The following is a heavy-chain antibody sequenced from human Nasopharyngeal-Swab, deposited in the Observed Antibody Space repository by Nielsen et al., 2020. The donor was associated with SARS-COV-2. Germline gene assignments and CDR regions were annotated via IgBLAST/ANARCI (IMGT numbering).Heavy chain of an antibody. CDR2: IYYSGST. D-gene: IGHD1-26*01. V-gene: IGHV4-31*02. CDR3: ARANSGSYFDY. Sequence: PGKGLEWIGYIYYSGSTYYNPSLKSRVTISVDTSKNQFSLKPSSVTAADTAVYYCARANSGSYFDYWGQGTLVTVSS. J-gene: IGHJ4*02.